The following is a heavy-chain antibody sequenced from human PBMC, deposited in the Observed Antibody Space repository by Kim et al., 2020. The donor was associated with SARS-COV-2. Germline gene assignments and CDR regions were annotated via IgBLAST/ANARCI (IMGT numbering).Heavy chain of an antibody. CDR1: GGSFSGYY. J-gene: IGHJ6*03. Sequence: SETLSLTCAVYGGSFSGYYWSWIRQPPGPGLEWIGEINHSGSTNYNPSLKIRVTISVYTSKNQISLKLSPVTAAATAVYYCAGGRRPCLPRHFYYYIDV. D-gene: IGHD6-25*01. CDR3: AGGRRPCLPRHFYYYIDV. V-gene: IGHV4-34*01. CDR2: INHSGST.